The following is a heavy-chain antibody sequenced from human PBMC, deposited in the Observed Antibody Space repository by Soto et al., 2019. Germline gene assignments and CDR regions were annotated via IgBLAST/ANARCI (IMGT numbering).Heavy chain of an antibody. CDR3: ARDGGYCSSASCYAYYYYYMDV. CDR1: GFTFRSYW. J-gene: IGHJ6*03. Sequence: GGSLRLSCAASGFTFRSYWMSWVRQAPGKGLEWVATIKQDGSEKYYVDSVKGRFTISRDNAKNSLYLQMNSLRAEDTAVYFWARDGGYCSSASCYAYYYYYMDVWGKGTTVTVSS. CDR2: IKQDGSEK. V-gene: IGHV3-7*01. D-gene: IGHD2-2*01.